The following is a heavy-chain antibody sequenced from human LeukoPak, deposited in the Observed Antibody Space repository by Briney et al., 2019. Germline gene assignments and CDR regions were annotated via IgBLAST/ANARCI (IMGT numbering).Heavy chain of an antibody. J-gene: IGHJ4*02. CDR2: ISSSSSSYI. V-gene: IGHV3-21*01. Sequence: GGSLRLSCAASGFTFSSYSMNWVRQAPGKGLEWVSSISSSSSSYIYYADSVKGRFTISRDNAKNSLYLQMNSLRAEDTAVYSWGRGDSSSGSPTFAYGAQGTLVPVSS. D-gene: IGHD6-13*01. CDR3: GRGDSSSGSPTFAY. CDR1: GFTFSSYS.